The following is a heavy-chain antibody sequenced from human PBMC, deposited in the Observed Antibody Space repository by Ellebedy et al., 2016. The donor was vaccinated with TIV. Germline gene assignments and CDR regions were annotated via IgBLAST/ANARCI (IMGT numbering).Heavy chain of an antibody. J-gene: IGHJ6*02. CDR1: GFTFSSYW. V-gene: IGHV3-74*01. Sequence: GGSLRLXXAASGFTFSSYWMHWVRQAPGKGLVWVSRINSDGSSTSYADSVKGRFTISRDNAKNTLYLQMNSLRAEDTAVYYCARAYVEMATIGDYYGIDVWGQGTTVTVSS. CDR2: INSDGSST. D-gene: IGHD5-24*01. CDR3: ARAYVEMATIGDYYGIDV.